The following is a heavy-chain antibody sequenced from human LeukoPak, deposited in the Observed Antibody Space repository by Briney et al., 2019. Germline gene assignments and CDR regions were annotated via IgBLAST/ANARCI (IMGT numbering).Heavy chain of an antibody. J-gene: IGHJ6*03. D-gene: IGHD1-14*01. CDR3: ARDRKYYYHMDV. Sequence: PSETLSLTCTVSGGSISRYYWSWIRQPPGKGLEWIGYKDYSGSTNYNRSLKSRVTISVDTSKNQFSLRLSSLTAADTALYYCARDRKYYYHMDVWGKGTTVTVSS. CDR2: KDYSGST. CDR1: GGSISRYY. V-gene: IGHV4-59*12.